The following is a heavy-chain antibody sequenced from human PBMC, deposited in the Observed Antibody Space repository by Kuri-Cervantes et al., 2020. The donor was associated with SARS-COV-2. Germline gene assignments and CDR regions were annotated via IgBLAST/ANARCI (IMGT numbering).Heavy chain of an antibody. CDR1: GYTFTSYD. Sequence: ASVKVSCKASGYTFTSYDINWARQATGQGLEWMGWMNPNSGNTGYAQKFQGRVTMTRNTSISTAYMELSSLRSEDTAVYYCARGAAGPSSPGADYWGQGTLVTVSS. J-gene: IGHJ4*02. CDR3: ARGAAGPSSPGADY. CDR2: MNPNSGNT. V-gene: IGHV1-8*01. D-gene: IGHD2-8*02.